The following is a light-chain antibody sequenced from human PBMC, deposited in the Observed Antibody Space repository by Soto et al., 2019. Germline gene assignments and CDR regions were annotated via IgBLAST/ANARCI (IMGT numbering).Light chain of an antibody. J-gene: IGLJ3*02. Sequence: QSALTQPRSVSGSPGQSVTISCTGSSSDVGGYDFVSWYQQHPGKAPKLMISDVSERPSGVPDRFSGSKSANTASLTISGLQAEDEDDYYCCSDAGTYTLVFGGGTKLTVL. CDR1: SSDVGGYDF. CDR2: DVS. V-gene: IGLV2-11*01. CDR3: CSDAGTYTLV.